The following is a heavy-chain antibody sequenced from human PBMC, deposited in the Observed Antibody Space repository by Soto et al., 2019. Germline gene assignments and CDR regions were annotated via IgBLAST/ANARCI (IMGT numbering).Heavy chain of an antibody. CDR2: INPSGDNI. CDR1: GYTLTSYS. J-gene: IGHJ4*02. V-gene: IGHV1-46*01. D-gene: IGHD2-15*01. Sequence: QVQLVQSGAEVKKPGASVRVSCKASGYTLTSYSMHWVRQAPGQGLEWMGIINPSGDNISYAQNFQGRVTMTRDTSTSTVYLELSSLRSEDTAIYYCARDPQGYCSGGRCYHFDYWGQGTLVTVSS. CDR3: ARDPQGYCSGGRCYHFDY.